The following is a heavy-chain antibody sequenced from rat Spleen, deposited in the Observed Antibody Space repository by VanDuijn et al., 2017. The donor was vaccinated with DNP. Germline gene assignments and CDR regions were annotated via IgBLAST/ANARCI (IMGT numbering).Heavy chain of an antibody. V-gene: IGHV5-27*01. Sequence: EVQLVESGGGLVQPGRSLKLSCVASGFSFRDYAMAWVRQAPTKGLEWVACMSPTTRSSYYRDSVRGRFTVSRDDSTSTLYLQMDSLRSEDTATYYCTRGGTYYFDYWGQGVMVTVSS. CDR3: TRGGTYYFDY. CDR1: GFSFRDYA. CDR2: MSPTTRSS. J-gene: IGHJ2*01. D-gene: IGHD1-11*01.